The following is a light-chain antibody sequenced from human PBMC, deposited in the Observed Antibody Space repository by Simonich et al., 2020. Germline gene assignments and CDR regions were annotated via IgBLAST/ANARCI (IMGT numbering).Light chain of an antibody. CDR3: AAWDDSLSGPV. CDR2: RNN. CDR1: SSNIGSNY. V-gene: IGLV1-47*01. Sequence: QSVLTQPRSASGTPGQRVTISCSGSSSNIGSNYVYWYQQLPGTAPKLLIYRNNRRPSGVPDRFSGSKSGTSASLAISGLRSEDEADYYCAAWDDSLSGPVFGGGTKLTVL. J-gene: IGLJ2*01.